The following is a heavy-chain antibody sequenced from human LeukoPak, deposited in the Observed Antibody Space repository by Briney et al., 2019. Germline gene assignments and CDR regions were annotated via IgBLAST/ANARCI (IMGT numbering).Heavy chain of an antibody. CDR2: IKGDGIST. CDR3: AKDQIVVVPAAILGVSPIYGMDV. Sequence: HTGGSLRLSCAASGFDFSSNWMHWVRHAPGQGLVWVSRIKGDGISTNYADSVKGRFTISRDIAKNTLYLQMNSLRAEDTAVYYCAKDQIVVVPAAILGVSPIYGMDVWGQGTTVTVSS. V-gene: IGHV3-74*01. CDR1: GFDFSSNW. D-gene: IGHD2-2*01. J-gene: IGHJ6*02.